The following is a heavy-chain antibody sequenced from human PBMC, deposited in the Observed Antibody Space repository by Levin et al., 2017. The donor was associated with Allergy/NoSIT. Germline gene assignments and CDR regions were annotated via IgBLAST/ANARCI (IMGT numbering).Heavy chain of an antibody. CDR3: ARVNRMAGSYYKGQGLSRYMDV. J-gene: IGHJ6*03. D-gene: IGHD3-10*01. CDR2: IYYSGST. V-gene: IGHV4-59*01. CDR1: GGSISSYY. Sequence: PSETLSLTCTVSGGSISSYYWSWIRQPPGKGLEWIGYIYYSGSTNYNPSLKSRVTISVDTSKNQFSLKLSSVTAADTAVYYCARVNRMAGSYYKGQGLSRYMDVWGKGTTVTVSS.